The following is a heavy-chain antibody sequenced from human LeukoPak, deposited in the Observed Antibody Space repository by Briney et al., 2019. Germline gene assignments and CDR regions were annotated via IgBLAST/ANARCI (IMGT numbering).Heavy chain of an antibody. V-gene: IGHV1-2*02. CDR3: ARVYCSSTSCSFMGHDFDY. CDR1: GYTFTGYY. D-gene: IGHD2-2*01. CDR2: INPNSGGT. Sequence: ASVKVSCKASGYTFTGYYMHWVRQAPGQGLEWMGWINPNSGGTNYAQKFQGRVTMTGGTSISTAYMELSRLRSDDTAVYYCARVYCSSTSCSFMGHDFDYWGQGTLVTVSS. J-gene: IGHJ4*02.